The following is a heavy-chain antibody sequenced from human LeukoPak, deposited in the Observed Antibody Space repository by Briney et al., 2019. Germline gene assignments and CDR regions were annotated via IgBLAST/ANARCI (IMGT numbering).Heavy chain of an antibody. CDR3: TQYTYGFFQY. Sequence: GGSLRLSCAASGFTFDDYGMSWVRQAPGKGLEWVSGINWNGGSTGYADSVKGRFTISRDNAKNSLYLQMNSLKTEDTAVYYCTQYTYGFFQYWGQGTLVTVSS. CDR1: GFTFDDYG. J-gene: IGHJ4*02. D-gene: IGHD5-18*01. CDR2: INWNGGST. V-gene: IGHV3-20*04.